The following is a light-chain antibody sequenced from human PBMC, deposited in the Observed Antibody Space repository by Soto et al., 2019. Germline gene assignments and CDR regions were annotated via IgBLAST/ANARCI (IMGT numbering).Light chain of an antibody. CDR3: QQYGSSPPMT. Sequence: EIVLTQSPGTLSLSPGERATLSCRASQSVSSSYLAWYQQKPGQAPRLLIYGASSRATGIPDRFSGSGSGTDFTLTISILEPEDCAVYYCQQYGSSPPMTFGQGTKAEIK. J-gene: IGKJ1*01. V-gene: IGKV3-20*01. CDR2: GAS. CDR1: QSVSSSY.